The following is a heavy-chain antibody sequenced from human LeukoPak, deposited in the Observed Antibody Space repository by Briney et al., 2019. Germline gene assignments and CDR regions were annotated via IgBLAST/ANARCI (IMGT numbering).Heavy chain of an antibody. V-gene: IGHV1-2*02. CDR1: GYTFTGYY. Sequence: VASVKVSCKASGYTFTGYYMHWVRQAPGQGLEWMGWINPNSGGTNYAQKFQGRVTMTRDTSISTAYMELSRLRSDDTAVYYCARSLIRIAAASTGGYWGQGTLVTVSS. J-gene: IGHJ4*02. CDR3: ARSLIRIAAASTGGY. D-gene: IGHD6-13*01. CDR2: INPNSGGT.